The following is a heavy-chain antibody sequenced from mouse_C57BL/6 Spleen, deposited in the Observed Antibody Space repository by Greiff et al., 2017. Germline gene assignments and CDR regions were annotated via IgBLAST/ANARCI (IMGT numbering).Heavy chain of an antibody. CDR3: ARHEVCYYGSSNYFDY. D-gene: IGHD1-1*01. V-gene: IGHV1-62-2*01. Sequence: QVQLQQSGAELVKPGASVKLSCKASGYTFTEYTIHWVKQRSGQGLEWIGWFYPGSGSIKYNEKFKDKATLTADKSSSTVYMELSRLTSEDSAVDFCARHEVCYYGSSNYFDYWGQGTTLTVSS. CDR1: GYTFTEYT. J-gene: IGHJ2*01. CDR2: FYPGSGSI.